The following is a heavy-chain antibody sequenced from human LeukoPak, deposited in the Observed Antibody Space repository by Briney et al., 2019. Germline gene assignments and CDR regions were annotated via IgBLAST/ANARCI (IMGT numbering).Heavy chain of an antibody. CDR2: IKQDGSEK. J-gene: IGHJ4*02. CDR3: ATFFGVVISSYFDY. V-gene: IGHV3-7*01. CDR1: GFTFSSYW. D-gene: IGHD3-3*01. Sequence: PGGSLRLSCAASGFTFSSYWMSWVRQAPGKGLEWVANIKQDGSEKYYVDSVKGRFAISRDNAKNSLYLQMNSLRAEDTAVYYCATFFGVVISSYFDYWGQGTLVTVSS.